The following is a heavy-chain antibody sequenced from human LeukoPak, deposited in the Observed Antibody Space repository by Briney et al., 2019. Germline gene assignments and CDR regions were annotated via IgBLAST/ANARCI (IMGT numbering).Heavy chain of an antibody. J-gene: IGHJ6*02. D-gene: IGHD3-22*01. CDR2: ISGSGGST. V-gene: IGHV3-23*01. CDR3: AKDATLTMIVVVTSVYGMDV. CDR1: GFTFTSYG. Sequence: PGGSLRLSCAASGFTFTSYGMSWVRQAPGKGLEWVSGISGSGGSTHHADSVKGRFTISRDNSKNTLYLQMNSLRAEDTAVYYCAKDATLTMIVVVTSVYGMDVWGQGTTVTVSS.